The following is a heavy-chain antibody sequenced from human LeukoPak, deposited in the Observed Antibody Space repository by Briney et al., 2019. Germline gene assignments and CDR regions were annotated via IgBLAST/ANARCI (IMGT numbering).Heavy chain of an antibody. CDR1: GYMFTSYG. Sequence: ASVKVSCKTSGYMFTSYGISWVRQAPGQGLEGVGWISAYNGNTNYAQKFQGRVTMTRDTSISTAYMELSRLRSDDTAVYYCARARNFDWLLPYYFDYWGQGTLVTVSS. CDR3: ARARNFDWLLPYYFDY. D-gene: IGHD3-9*01. J-gene: IGHJ4*02. V-gene: IGHV1-18*01. CDR2: ISAYNGNT.